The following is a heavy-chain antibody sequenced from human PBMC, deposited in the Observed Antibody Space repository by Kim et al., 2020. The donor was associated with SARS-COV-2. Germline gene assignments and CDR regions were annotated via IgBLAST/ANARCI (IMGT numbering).Heavy chain of an antibody. Sequence: SETLSLTCTVSGGSISSGGYYWSWIRQHPGKGLEWIGYIYYSGSTYYNPSLKSRVTISVDTSKNQFSLKLSSVTAADTAVYYCARVPDGSGSSLINWFDPWGQGTLVTVSS. CDR2: IYYSGST. CDR1: GGSISSGGYY. V-gene: IGHV4-31*03. D-gene: IGHD3-10*01. CDR3: ARVPDGSGSSLINWFDP. J-gene: IGHJ5*02.